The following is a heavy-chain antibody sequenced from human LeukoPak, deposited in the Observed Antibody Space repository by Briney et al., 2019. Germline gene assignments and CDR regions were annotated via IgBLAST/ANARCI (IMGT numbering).Heavy chain of an antibody. J-gene: IGHJ4*02. CDR1: GGSIYYFY. CDR3: ARGGMAIIGYD. CDR2: IYYSGSA. V-gene: IGHV4-59*01. D-gene: IGHD5-24*01. Sequence: PSETLCHSCALSGGSIYYFYGSCIRQPPGKGLEWIGYIYYSGSANYNPSLRSRVTLSVDTSKNEFSLTLSSVTAADTGIYYCARGGMAIIGYDWGQGTLVTVSS.